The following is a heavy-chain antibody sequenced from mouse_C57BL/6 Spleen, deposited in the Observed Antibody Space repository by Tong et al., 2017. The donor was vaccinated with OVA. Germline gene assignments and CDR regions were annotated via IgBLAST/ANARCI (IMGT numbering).Heavy chain of an antibody. CDR2: ILPGSGST. CDR1: GYTFSSYW. CDR3: ARQTMVTTFDY. Sequence: VQLQESGAELMKPGASVKISCKATGYTFSSYWIEWVKQRPGHGLEWIGEILPGSGSTNYNEKFKGKATFTADTSSNTAYMQLSRLTSEDSAVYYCARQTMVTTFDYWGKGTTLTVSS. V-gene: IGHV1-9*01. J-gene: IGHJ2*01. D-gene: IGHD2-1*01.